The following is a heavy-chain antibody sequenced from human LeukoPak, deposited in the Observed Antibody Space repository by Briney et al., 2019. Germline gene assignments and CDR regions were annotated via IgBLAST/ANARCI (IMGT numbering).Heavy chain of an antibody. CDR1: GFTFSSYA. CDR2: ISSSSSYI. V-gene: IGHV3-21*01. CDR3: AREAFKTVDY. D-gene: IGHD1-14*01. Sequence: GGSLRLSCAASGFTFSSYAMNWVRQAPGKGLEWVSSISSSSSYIYYADSVKGRFTISRDNAKNSLYLQMNSLRAEDTAVYYCAREAFKTVDYWGQGTLVTVSS. J-gene: IGHJ4*02.